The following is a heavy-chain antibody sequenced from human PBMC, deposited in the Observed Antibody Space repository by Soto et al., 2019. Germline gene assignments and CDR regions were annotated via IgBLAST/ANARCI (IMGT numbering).Heavy chain of an antibody. CDR3: GGDPELWAENGASRRSTFYDGMDV. J-gene: IGHJ6*02. Sequence: QLVESGGGLVEPGGSLRLFCAASGFTFSDHYMSWIRQAPGKGLEWVSYISRSGSIVYYADSVKGRFTISRDNSKNTLYLQMDGLRDEDTAIYYGGGDPELWAENGASRRSTFYDGMDVWGQGTTVAGAS. V-gene: IGHV3-11*01. CDR1: GFTFSDHY. D-gene: IGHD3-16*01. CDR2: ISRSGSIV.